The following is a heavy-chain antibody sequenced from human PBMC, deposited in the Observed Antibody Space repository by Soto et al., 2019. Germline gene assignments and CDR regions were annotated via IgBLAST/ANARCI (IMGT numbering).Heavy chain of an antibody. Sequence: QVQLQESGPGLVKPSQTLSLTCTVSGDSISSGDHYWSWIRQPPGKGPEWIGYIYYSGTTYSRPSLQSRVTISVDTSKNQCSLKLNSVIAADTAVYYCARGAYSDSSSYFDYWGQGTLVPVSS. D-gene: IGHD6-6*01. V-gene: IGHV4-30-4*01. CDR1: GDSISSGDHY. CDR2: IYYSGTT. CDR3: ARGAYSDSSSYFDY. J-gene: IGHJ4*02.